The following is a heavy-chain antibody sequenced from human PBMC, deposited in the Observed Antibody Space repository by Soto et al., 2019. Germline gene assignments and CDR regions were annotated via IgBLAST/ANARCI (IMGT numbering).Heavy chain of an antibody. CDR2: ISSSSSYI. V-gene: IGHV3-21*01. CDR1: GFTFSSYS. Sequence: EVQLVESGGGMVKPGGSLRLSCAASGFTFSSYSMNWVRQAPGKGLEWVSSISSSSSYIYYADSVKGRFTISRDNSKNSLYLQMNRLRAEDTAVYYCARSEDYGDYNVYYWGQGTLVTVSS. J-gene: IGHJ4*02. CDR3: ARSEDYGDYNVYY. D-gene: IGHD4-17*01.